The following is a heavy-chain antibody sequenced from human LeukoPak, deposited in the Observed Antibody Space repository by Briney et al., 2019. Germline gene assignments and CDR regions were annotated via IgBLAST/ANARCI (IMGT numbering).Heavy chain of an antibody. J-gene: IGHJ6*02. V-gene: IGHV3-23*01. D-gene: IGHD5-24*01. Sequence: GGSLRLPCAASGFTFSSYAMSWVRQAPGKGLEWVSAISGSGGSTYYADSVKGRFTISRDNSKNTLYLQMNSLRAEDTAVYYCAKAGGRVETATISDYYYGMDVWGQGTTVTVSS. CDR1: GFTFSSYA. CDR3: AKAGGRVETATISDYYYGMDV. CDR2: ISGSGGST.